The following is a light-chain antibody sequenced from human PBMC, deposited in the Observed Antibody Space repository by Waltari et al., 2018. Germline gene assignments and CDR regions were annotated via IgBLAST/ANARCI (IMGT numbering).Light chain of an antibody. CDR3: SSYTSSSTLGV. Sequence: QSALTQPASVSGSPGQSLTISCTGTSSAVGGYNYVSWYQQHPGKAPKLMIYEVSNRPSGVSNRFSGSKSGNTASLTISGLQAEDEADYYCSSYTSSSTLGVFGGGTKLTVL. CDR2: EVS. J-gene: IGLJ3*02. CDR1: SSAVGGYNY. V-gene: IGLV2-14*01.